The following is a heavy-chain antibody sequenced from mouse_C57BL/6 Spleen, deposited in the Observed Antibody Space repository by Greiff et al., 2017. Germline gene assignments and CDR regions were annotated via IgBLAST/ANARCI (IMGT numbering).Heavy chain of an antibody. CDR3: ARHGSNYVFDY. CDR2: ISNGGGST. CDR1: GFTFSDYY. V-gene: IGHV5-12*01. J-gene: IGHJ2*01. Sequence: EVQGVESGGGLVQPGGSLKLSCAASGFTFSDYYMYWVRQTPEKRLEWVAYISNGGGSTYYPDTVKGRFTISRDNAKNTLYLQMSRLKSEDTAMYYCARHGSNYVFDYWGQGTTLTVSS. D-gene: IGHD2-5*01.